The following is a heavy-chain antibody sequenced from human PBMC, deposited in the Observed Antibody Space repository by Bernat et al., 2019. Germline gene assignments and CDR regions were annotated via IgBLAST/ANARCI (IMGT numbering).Heavy chain of an antibody. CDR1: GFTFSNAW. CDR2: IKTKTDGGTT. Sequence: EVQLVESGGGLVKTGGSLRLSCVASGFTFSNAWMSWVRQAPGKGLEWVGRIKTKTDGGTTDYAAPVKGRFTISRDDSKNTLYLQMNSLKTEDTAVYYFLSPFRPTDYWGQGTLVTVSS. V-gene: IGHV3-15*01. CDR3: LSPFRPTDY. J-gene: IGHJ4*02. D-gene: IGHD3-16*01.